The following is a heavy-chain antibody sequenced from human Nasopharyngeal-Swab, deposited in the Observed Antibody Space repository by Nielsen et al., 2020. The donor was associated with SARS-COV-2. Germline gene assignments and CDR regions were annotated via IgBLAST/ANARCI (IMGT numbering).Heavy chain of an antibody. Sequence: ASVKVSCKASGYTFTGYYMHWVRQAPGQGLEWMGWINPNSGGTNYAQKFQGRVTMTRDTSTSTVYMELSSLRSEDTAVYYCARDRTVTTIDNYYYYMDVWGKGTTVTVSS. J-gene: IGHJ6*03. D-gene: IGHD4-17*01. V-gene: IGHV1-2*02. CDR2: INPNSGGT. CDR1: GYTFTGYY. CDR3: ARDRTVTTIDNYYYYMDV.